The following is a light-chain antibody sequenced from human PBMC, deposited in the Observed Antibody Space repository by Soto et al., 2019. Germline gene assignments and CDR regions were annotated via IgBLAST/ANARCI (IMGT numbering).Light chain of an antibody. CDR3: QSYDDTNQV. V-gene: IGLV6-57*04. J-gene: IGLJ3*02. Sequence: NFMLTQPHSVSESPGKTVIISCTRSSGSIATNYVQWYQQRPGSAPTTVIYEDYERPSVVPDRFSGSIDSSSNSASLTISGLKTEDEADYYCQSYDDTNQVFGGGTKLTV. CDR2: EDY. CDR1: SGSIATNY.